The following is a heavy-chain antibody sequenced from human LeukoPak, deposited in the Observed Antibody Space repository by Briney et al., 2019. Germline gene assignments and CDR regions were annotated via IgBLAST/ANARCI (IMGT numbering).Heavy chain of an antibody. Sequence: GESLKISCKGSGYSFTSYWIGWVRQMPGKGLEWVGIIYPGDSDTCYSPSLQGQVTISAAKSISTAYRQWSSLKASDTAMYYCARLLGFRGSGSYGPFSWFHPWGQGTLVTVSS. D-gene: IGHD3-10*01. CDR2: IYPGDSDT. V-gene: IGHV5-51*01. CDR1: GYSFTSYW. J-gene: IGHJ5*02. CDR3: ARLLGFRGSGSYGPFSWFHP.